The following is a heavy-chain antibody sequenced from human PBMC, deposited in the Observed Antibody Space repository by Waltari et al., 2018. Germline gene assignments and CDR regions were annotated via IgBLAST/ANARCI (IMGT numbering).Heavy chain of an antibody. CDR1: GGTFSSYA. V-gene: IGHV1-69*13. J-gene: IGHJ3*02. CDR2: IIPIFGTA. D-gene: IGHD3-3*01. Sequence: QVQLVQSGAEVKKPGSSVKVSCKASGGTFSSYAISWVRPAPGQGLEWMGRIIPIFGTANYAQKFQGRVTITADKSTSTAYMELSSLRSEDTAVYYCARGSEAIFGGILTGNAFDIWGQGTMVTVSS. CDR3: ARGSEAIFGGILTGNAFDI.